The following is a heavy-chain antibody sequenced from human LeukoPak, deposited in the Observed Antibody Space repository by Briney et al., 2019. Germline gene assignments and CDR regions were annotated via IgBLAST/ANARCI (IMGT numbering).Heavy chain of an antibody. Sequence: GASVKVSCKASGFTFSAYDINWVRQAPRQGLEWMGWMNPTSGNTGFAQKFQGRVTMTRDTSINTAYMELSNLRSEDTAVYYCARVSQTPAYYYTSGYYYHGYWGQGTRVTVSS. CDR2: MNPTSGNT. V-gene: IGHV1-8*01. CDR3: ARVSQTPAYYYTSGYYYHGY. CDR1: GFTFSAYD. J-gene: IGHJ4*02. D-gene: IGHD3-22*01.